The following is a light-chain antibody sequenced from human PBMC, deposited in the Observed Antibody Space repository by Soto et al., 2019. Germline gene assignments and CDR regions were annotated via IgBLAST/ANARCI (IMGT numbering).Light chain of an antibody. V-gene: IGKV1-39*01. CDR3: QQNYNFPRT. CDR2: SAS. Sequence: DIQMTQSPSSLSAFVGDRVTITCRASQSISSYVNWYQQKPGKAPKNLIYSASTLQGGVPSRSSGTGSGTDFTLTISSLQPEDCATNYCQQNYNFPRTFGQGTNVEIK. J-gene: IGKJ1*01. CDR1: QSISSY.